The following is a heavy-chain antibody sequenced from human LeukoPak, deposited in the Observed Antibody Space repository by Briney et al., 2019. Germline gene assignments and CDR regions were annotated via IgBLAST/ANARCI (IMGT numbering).Heavy chain of an antibody. CDR3: ALSWSSSGYYYFDY. J-gene: IGHJ4*02. CDR1: GGSISSYY. D-gene: IGHD3-22*01. V-gene: IGHV4-59*08. CDR2: IYYSGST. Sequence: SETLSLTCTVSGGSISSYYWSWIRQPPGEGLEWIGCIYYSGSTNYNPSLKSRVTISVDTSKNQFSLKLSSVTAADTAVYYCALSWSSSGYYYFDYWGQGTLVTVSS.